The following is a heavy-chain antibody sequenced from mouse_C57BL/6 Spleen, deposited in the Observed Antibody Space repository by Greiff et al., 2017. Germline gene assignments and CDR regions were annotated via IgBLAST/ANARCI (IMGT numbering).Heavy chain of an antibody. Sequence: VQLQQPGAELVRPGSSVKLSCKASGYTFTSYWMHWVKQRPIQGLEWIGNIDPSDSETHYNQKFKDKATLTVDKSSSTAYMQLSSLTSEDSAVYYCAQGYGYDRRGMDYWGQGTSVTVSS. CDR1: GYTFTSYW. CDR2: IDPSDSET. J-gene: IGHJ4*01. CDR3: AQGYGYDRRGMDY. V-gene: IGHV1-52*01. D-gene: IGHD2-2*01.